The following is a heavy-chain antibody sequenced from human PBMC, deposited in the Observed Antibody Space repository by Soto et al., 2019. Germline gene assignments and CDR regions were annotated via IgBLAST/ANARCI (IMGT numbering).Heavy chain of an antibody. CDR2: IYYSGST. Sequence: PSETLSLTCTVSGGSISSYYLSWIRQPPGKGLEWIGYIYYSGSTNYNPSLKSRVTISVDTSKNQFSLKLSSVTAADTAVYYCARLGGYYYYYMDVWGKGTTVTVSS. D-gene: IGHD3-16*01. CDR1: GGSISSYY. J-gene: IGHJ6*03. CDR3: ARLGGYYYYYMDV. V-gene: IGHV4-59*01.